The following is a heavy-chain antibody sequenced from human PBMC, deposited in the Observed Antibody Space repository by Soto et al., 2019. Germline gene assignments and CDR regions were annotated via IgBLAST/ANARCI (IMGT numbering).Heavy chain of an antibody. J-gene: IGHJ4*02. CDR3: ARDKSYDSSGYFEYYFDY. V-gene: IGHV1-69*13. D-gene: IGHD3-22*01. CDR2: IIPIFGTA. Sequence: ASVKVSCKASGGTFSSYAISWVRQAPGQGLEWMGGIIPIFGTANYAQKFQGRVTITADESTSTAYMELSSLRSEDTAVYYCARDKSYDSSGYFEYYFDYRGQGTLVTVSS. CDR1: GGTFSSYA.